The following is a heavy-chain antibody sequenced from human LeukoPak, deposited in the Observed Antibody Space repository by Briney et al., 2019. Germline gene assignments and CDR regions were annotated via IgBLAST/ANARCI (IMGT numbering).Heavy chain of an antibody. D-gene: IGHD1-26*01. V-gene: IGHV3-48*03. CDR3: ARDNYSGSRYFDH. Sequence: PGGSLRLSCAASGFIFSSYEMSWVRQAPGKGLEWVSYISSSGRTMYYADSMKGRFTVSRDNAKNSLYLQMNSLRAEDTAIYYCARDNYSGSRYFDHWGQGTLVTVSS. CDR2: ISSSGRTM. J-gene: IGHJ4*02. CDR1: GFIFSSYE.